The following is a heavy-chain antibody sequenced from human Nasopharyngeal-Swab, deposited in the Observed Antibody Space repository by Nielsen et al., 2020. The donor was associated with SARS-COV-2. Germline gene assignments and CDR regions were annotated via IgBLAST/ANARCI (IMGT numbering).Heavy chain of an antibody. Sequence: GESLKISCAASGFTFSSYWMSWVRQAPGKGLEWVANIKQDGSEKYYVDSVKGRFTISRDNAENSLYLQMNSLRAEDTAVYYCARDVGYCSSTSCRNWFDPWGQGTLVTVSS. CDR2: IKQDGSEK. CDR3: ARDVGYCSSTSCRNWFDP. D-gene: IGHD2-2*01. V-gene: IGHV3-7*01. J-gene: IGHJ5*02. CDR1: GFTFSSYW.